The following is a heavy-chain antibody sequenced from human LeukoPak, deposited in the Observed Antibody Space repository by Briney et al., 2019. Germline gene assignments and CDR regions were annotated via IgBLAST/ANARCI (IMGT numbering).Heavy chain of an antibody. CDR1: GYTFTSYD. J-gene: IGHJ4*02. D-gene: IGHD5-18*01. V-gene: IGHV1-8*01. CDR2: MNPNSGNT. Sequence: ASAKVSCKASGYTFTSYDINWVRQATGQGLEWMGWMNPNSGNTGYAQKFQGRVTMTRNTSISTAYMELSSLRSEDTAVYYCARGRKYSYGKAPFDYWGQGTLVTVSS. CDR3: ARGRKYSYGKAPFDY.